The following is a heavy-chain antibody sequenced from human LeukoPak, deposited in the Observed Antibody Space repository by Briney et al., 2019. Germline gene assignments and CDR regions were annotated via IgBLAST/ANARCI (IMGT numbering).Heavy chain of an antibody. Sequence: GGSLRLSCATSGFSFSSYAMSWVRQAPGKGLEWVSSISGSGGSTYYADSVKGRFTISRDNSKNTLYLQMNSLRAEDTAVYYCANGGLALFDYWGQGTLVTVSS. V-gene: IGHV3-23*01. CDR2: ISGSGGST. D-gene: IGHD3-3*01. CDR1: GFSFSSYA. CDR3: ANGGLALFDY. J-gene: IGHJ4*02.